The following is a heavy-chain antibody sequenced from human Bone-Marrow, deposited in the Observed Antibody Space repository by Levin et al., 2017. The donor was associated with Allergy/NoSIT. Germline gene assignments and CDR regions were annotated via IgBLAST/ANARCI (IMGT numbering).Heavy chain of an antibody. D-gene: IGHD1-26*01. CDR3: ATRIQTVGAPYYYYYGMDV. CDR1: GFTFSSYS. CDR2: ISSSSSYI. Sequence: GESLKISCAASGFTFSSYSMNWVRQAPGKGLEWVSSISSSSSYIYYADSVKGRFTISRDNAKNSLYLQMNSLRAEDTAVYYCATRIQTVGAPYYYYYGMDVWGQGTTVTVSS. J-gene: IGHJ6*02. V-gene: IGHV3-21*01.